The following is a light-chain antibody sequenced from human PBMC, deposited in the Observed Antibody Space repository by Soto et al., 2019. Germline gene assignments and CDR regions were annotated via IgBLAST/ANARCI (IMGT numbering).Light chain of an antibody. CDR1: QTVRNNY. J-gene: IGKJ4*01. V-gene: IGKV3-20*01. Sequence: FVLTQSPSTLSLSPWERATLSCRASQTVRNNYLAWYQQKPGQAPRLLIYGASSRATGIPDRFSGSGSGTDFTLTISRLEPEDFAVYYCQQYGSSPPVTFGGGTKVDIK. CDR3: QQYGSSPPVT. CDR2: GAS.